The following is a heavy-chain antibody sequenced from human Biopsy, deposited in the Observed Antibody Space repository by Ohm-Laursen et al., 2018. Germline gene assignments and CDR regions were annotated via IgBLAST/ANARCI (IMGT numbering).Heavy chain of an antibody. CDR2: IWYDGKNK. J-gene: IGHJ4*02. D-gene: IGHD3-10*01. Sequence: SLRLSCTASGVTFTRYGWHWVRQAPGKGLEWVAVIWYDGKNKYYADSVRGRFTISRDNAKNTVYLQMNSLTVEDTAVYYCARDGAGSYHDYWGQGTLVTVSS. V-gene: IGHV3-33*01. CDR3: ARDGAGSYHDY. CDR1: GVTFTRYG.